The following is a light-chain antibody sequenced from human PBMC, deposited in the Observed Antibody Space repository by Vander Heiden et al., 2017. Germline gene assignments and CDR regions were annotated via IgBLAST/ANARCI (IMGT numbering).Light chain of an antibody. CDR2: LNSDGRH. V-gene: IGLV4-69*01. CDR1: SGHSRYP. Sequence: HLVLTPSPPASASPGASVQLTCSLSSGHSRYPLAWHQHQPDTGPRSVMELNSDGRHSKRGGIPDRCSGASSGAVRDLTISSRQYEDEAGYYCQTWGTGSEVFGGGTKLTVL. CDR3: QTWGTGSEV. J-gene: IGLJ3*02.